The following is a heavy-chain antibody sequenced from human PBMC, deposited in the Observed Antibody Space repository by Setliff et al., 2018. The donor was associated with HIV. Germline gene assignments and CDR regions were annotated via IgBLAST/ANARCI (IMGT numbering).Heavy chain of an antibody. J-gene: IGHJ6*03. V-gene: IGHV4-4*07. CDR2: IFSSGTT. Sequence: SETLSLTCSVSGGSISSYYWNWIRQPAGKGLEWIGRIFSSGTTNYNPSLQSRITMSVDTSKNQFSLKLNSVTAADTAVYYCARDKGYYYMDVWGKGITVTVSS. CDR3: ARDKGYYYMDV. CDR1: GGSISSYY.